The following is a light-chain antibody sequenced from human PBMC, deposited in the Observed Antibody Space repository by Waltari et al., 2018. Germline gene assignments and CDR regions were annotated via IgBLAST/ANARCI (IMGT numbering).Light chain of an antibody. J-gene: IGLJ7*01. CDR1: NIRSNS. Sequence: SCVVPQPPSVSVAPGTTATVTGGGNNIRSNSLHCYQQKPGQAPVLVMYYDSDRPSGTPERFSGSNSGNTATLTISRVEAGDEADYYCHVWDSYSDHAVFGGGTQLTVL. CDR3: HVWDSYSDHAV. V-gene: IGLV3-21*04. CDR2: YDS.